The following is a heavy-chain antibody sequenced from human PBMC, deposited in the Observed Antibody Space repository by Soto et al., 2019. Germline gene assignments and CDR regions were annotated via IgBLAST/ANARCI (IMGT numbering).Heavy chain of an antibody. CDR2: ISYDGSNK. CDR3: ARVPSSSGRAHFDY. J-gene: IGHJ4*02. CDR1: GFTFSSYA. V-gene: IGHV3-30-3*01. D-gene: IGHD2-15*01. Sequence: QVQLVESGGGVVQPGRSLRLSCAASGFTFSSYAMHWVRQAPGKGLEWVAVISYDGSNKYYADSVKGRFTISSDNSKNTLYLQMNGLRAEDTAVYYCARVPSSSGRAHFDYWGQGTLVTVSS.